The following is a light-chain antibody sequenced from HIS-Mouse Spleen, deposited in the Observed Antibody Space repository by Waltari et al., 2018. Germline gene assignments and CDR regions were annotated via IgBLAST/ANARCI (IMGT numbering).Light chain of an antibody. Sequence: SYVLTQPPSVSVAPGKTARITCWGNNIGSKSEHWYQQKPGQAPGLVVYDDSDRPSGIPERFSGSNSGNTATLTISRVEAGDEADYYCQVWDSSSDHPYVFGTGTKVTVL. CDR3: QVWDSSSDHPYV. CDR1: NIGSKS. J-gene: IGLJ1*01. V-gene: IGLV3-21*03. CDR2: DDS.